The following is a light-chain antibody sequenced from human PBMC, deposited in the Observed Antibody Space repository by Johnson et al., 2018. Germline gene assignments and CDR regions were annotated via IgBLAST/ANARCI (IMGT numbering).Light chain of an antibody. CDR3: GTWDSSLSAGNV. Sequence: QSVLTQPPSVSAAPGQKVTISCSGSSSNIGNNYVSWYQQLPGTAPKLLIYENNKQPSGIPDRFSGSKSGTSATLVITGLQPGDEADYYCGTWDSSLSAGNVFGTGTKVTVL. CDR2: ENN. J-gene: IGLJ1*01. V-gene: IGLV1-51*02. CDR1: SSNIGNNY.